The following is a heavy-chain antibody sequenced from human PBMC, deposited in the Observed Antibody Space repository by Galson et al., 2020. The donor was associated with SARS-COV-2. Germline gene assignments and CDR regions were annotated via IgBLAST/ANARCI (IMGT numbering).Heavy chain of an antibody. D-gene: IGHD4-17*01. CDR3: ARTYGDYEVVPGY. CDR2: IYYSGST. J-gene: IGHJ4*02. V-gene: IGHV4-59*13. Sequence: SETLSLTCTVSGDSIDNYYWSWIRQPPGKGLEWIGYIYYSGSTTYNPSLKNRVSISIDTSKNQFSLELTSVTAADTAVYYCARTYGDYEVVPGYWGQGTLVTVSS. CDR1: GDSIDNYY.